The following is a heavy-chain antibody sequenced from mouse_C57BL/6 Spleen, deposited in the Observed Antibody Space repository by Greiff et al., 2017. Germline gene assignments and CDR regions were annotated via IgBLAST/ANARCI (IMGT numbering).Heavy chain of an antibody. J-gene: IGHJ1*03. Sequence: QVQLQQPGAELVMPGASVKLSCKASGYTFTSYWMHWVKQRPGQGLEWIGEIDPSDSYTNYNQKFKGQSTLTVDKSSSTAYMQLSSLTSEDSAGYYCARRAITTVAYWYFDVWGTGTTVTVSS. D-gene: IGHD1-1*01. CDR1: GYTFTSYW. V-gene: IGHV1-69*01. CDR3: ARRAITTVAYWYFDV. CDR2: IDPSDSYT.